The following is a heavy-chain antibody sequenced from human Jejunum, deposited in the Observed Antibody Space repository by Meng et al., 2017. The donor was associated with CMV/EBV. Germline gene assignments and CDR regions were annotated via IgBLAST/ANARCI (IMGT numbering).Heavy chain of an antibody. CDR1: GFAFSSYA. V-gene: IGHV3-30*02. CDR3: DASDY. Sequence: SLKISWAASGFAFSSYAMHWVRQAPGKGLEWVAFIRFDGTNNYLVDSVKGRFTISRDNSKNTLYLQINSLRVEDTAIYYCDASDYWGQGTQVTVSS. D-gene: IGHD6-6*01. J-gene: IGHJ4*02. CDR2: IRFDGTNN.